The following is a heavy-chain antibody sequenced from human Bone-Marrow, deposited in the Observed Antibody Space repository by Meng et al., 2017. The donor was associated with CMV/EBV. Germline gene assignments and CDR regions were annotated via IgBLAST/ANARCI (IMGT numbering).Heavy chain of an antibody. CDR2: IKQDGSEK. J-gene: IGHJ4*02. D-gene: IGHD1-1*01. V-gene: IGHV3-7*01. CDR3: ARADVQLEIDY. Sequence: GESLKISCAASGFTFSSYWMSWVRQAPGKGLEWVANIKQDGSEKYYVDSVKGRFTISRDNAKNSLYLQMNSLRAEDTAVYYCARADVQLEIDYWGQGTLVTVSS. CDR1: GFTFSSYW.